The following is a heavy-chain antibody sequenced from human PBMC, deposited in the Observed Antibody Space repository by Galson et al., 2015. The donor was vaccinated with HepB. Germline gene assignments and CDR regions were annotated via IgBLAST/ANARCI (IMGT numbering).Heavy chain of an antibody. J-gene: IGHJ4*02. CDR1: GFTFSSCA. CDR2: ISGNGDYT. Sequence: SLRLSCAASGFTFSSCAMSWVRQAPGKGLEWVSTISGNGDYTIYAHSVKGRFTISRDNSKNTLYLQMSSLRAEDTAVYYCARGGALTVIDYWGQGTLVTVSS. D-gene: IGHD1-14*01. CDR3: ARGGALTVIDY. V-gene: IGHV3-23*01.